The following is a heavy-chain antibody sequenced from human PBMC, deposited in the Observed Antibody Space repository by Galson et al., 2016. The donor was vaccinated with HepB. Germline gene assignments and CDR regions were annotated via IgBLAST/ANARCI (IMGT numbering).Heavy chain of an antibody. V-gene: IGHV3-9*01. D-gene: IGHD3-16*01. Sequence: SLRLSCAASGFIFDDYALHWVRQVPGKGLEWVAVISWNSRHIGYADSVQGRFTISRAKAKNILYLQMSSLRAADTAFYFCTRDPNAVGPSYFDSWGQGTPVTVSS. CDR1: GFIFDDYA. CDR3: TRDPNAVGPSYFDS. J-gene: IGHJ4*02. CDR2: ISWNSRHI.